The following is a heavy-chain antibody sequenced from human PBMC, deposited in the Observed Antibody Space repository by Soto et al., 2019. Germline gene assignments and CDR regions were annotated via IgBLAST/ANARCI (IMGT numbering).Heavy chain of an antibody. J-gene: IGHJ4*02. V-gene: IGHV1-8*01. Sequence: QVQLVQSGAEVKKPGASVKVSCKASGYTFSSYDINWVRQSTGQGLAWMGWLNPNSGDTGYAQKFQGRVTLTRNPSINTAYIELSRLTSDDPAVYYCATSGGGWYLYWGQGTLVTVSS. CDR3: ATSGGGWYLY. CDR2: LNPNSGDT. D-gene: IGHD6-19*01. CDR1: GYTFSSYD.